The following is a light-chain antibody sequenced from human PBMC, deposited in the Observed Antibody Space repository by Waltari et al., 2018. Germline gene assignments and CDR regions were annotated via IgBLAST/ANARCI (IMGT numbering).Light chain of an antibody. CDR2: KAS. CDR3: QQYNTYPS. CDR1: QSISDW. Sequence: DIQMTQSPSTLSASVGDRVIITCRASQSISDWLAWYQQKPGKAPKLLIYKASSLQSGVPSRFSGSGSGTEFTLTISSLQPDDFATYYCQQYNTYPSFGPGTRVDIK. J-gene: IGKJ3*01. V-gene: IGKV1-5*03.